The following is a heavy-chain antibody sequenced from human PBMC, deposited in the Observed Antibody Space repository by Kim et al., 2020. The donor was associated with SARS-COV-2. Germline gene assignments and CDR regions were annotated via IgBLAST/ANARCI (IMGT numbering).Heavy chain of an antibody. CDR3: ASLTTVWGL. D-gene: IGHD4-17*01. CDR1: AFTFSGYA. V-gene: IGHV3-48*02. Sequence: GGSLRLSCAASAFTFSGYAMIWVRQAPGKELEWISYITTSGSPIYYADSVRGRFTISRDNAKNALYLQMDSLRDEDTAIYYCASLTTVWGLWGQGTLVTVSS. CDR2: ITTSGSPI. J-gene: IGHJ4*02.